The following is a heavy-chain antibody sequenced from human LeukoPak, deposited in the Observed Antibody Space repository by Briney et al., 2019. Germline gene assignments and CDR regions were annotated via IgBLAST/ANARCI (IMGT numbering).Heavy chain of an antibody. J-gene: IGHJ4*02. Sequence: SETLSLTCTVPSGSINNYYWSWIRQPPGKGLELIGFIYYNGYTNYNPYLRSRVTMSLDTSKNQFSLTVASVTAADTSVYYCARRSWSQWVFDYWGQGTPVTVSS. CDR1: SGSINNYY. CDR3: ARRSWSQWVFDY. D-gene: IGHD1-26*01. V-gene: IGHV4-59*08. CDR2: IYYNGYT.